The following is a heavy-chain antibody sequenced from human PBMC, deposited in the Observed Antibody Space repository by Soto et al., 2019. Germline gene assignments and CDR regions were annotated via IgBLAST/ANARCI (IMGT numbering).Heavy chain of an antibody. V-gene: IGHV1-46*01. J-gene: IGHJ4*02. CDR2: INPSGGST. D-gene: IGHD2-15*01. Sequence: ASVKVSCKASGYTFTSYYMHWERQAPGQGLEWMGIINPSGGSTSYAQKFQGRVTMTRDTSTSTVYMELSSLRSEDTAVYYCARGQPRDQVVAATEIDYWGQGTLVTVSS. CDR1: GYTFTSYY. CDR3: ARGQPRDQVVAATEIDY.